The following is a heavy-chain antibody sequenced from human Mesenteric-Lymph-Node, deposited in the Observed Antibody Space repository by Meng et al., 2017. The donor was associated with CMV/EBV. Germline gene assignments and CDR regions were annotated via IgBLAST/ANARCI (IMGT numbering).Heavy chain of an antibody. CDR1: GGSISSYY. CDR3: ARLPIVVVPAAIRYYYYGMDV. Sequence: SETLSLTCTVSGGSISSYYWSWIRQPPGKGLEWIGYIYYSGSTNYNPSLKSRVTISVDTSKNQFSLKLSSVTAADTAVYYFARLPIVVVPAAIRYYYYGMDVWGQGTTVTVSS. D-gene: IGHD2-2*02. V-gene: IGHV4-59*01. CDR2: IYYSGST. J-gene: IGHJ6*02.